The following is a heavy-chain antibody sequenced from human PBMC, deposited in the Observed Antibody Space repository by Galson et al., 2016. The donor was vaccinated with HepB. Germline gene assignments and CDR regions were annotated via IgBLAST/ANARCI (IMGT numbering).Heavy chain of an antibody. CDR1: GFTFSTYA. Sequence: SLRLSCAGTGFTFSTYAMSWVRQAPGKRLEWVSAISGSGDTTYYADSVKGRFSISRDNSKNTLYLQMSSLTAEDTAVYYCAKWSDAAATYWGRGALVTVSS. CDR3: AKWSDAAATY. V-gene: IGHV3-23*01. CDR2: ISGSGDTT. D-gene: IGHD6-13*01. J-gene: IGHJ4*02.